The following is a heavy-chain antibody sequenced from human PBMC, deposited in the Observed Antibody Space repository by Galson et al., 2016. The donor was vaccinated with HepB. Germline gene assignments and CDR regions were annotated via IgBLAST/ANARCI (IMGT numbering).Heavy chain of an antibody. CDR1: GYTFTTYG. Sequence: SVKVSCKASGYTFTTYGISWVRQAPGQGLEWMGWISAYNGNTNYAQKLQGRGTMTTDTSTSTAYMELRSLRSDDTAVYYCARDPRKIRYQLLEIYYYYYAMDVWGQGTTVTVSS. D-gene: IGHD2-2*01. CDR2: ISAYNGNT. V-gene: IGHV1-18*01. J-gene: IGHJ6*02. CDR3: ARDPRKIRYQLLEIYYYYYAMDV.